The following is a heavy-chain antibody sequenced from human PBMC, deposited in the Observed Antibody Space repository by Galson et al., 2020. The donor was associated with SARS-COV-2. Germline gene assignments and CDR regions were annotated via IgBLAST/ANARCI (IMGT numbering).Heavy chain of an antibody. CDR2: VSGTGATT. J-gene: IGHJ4*02. V-gene: IGHV3-23*01. Sequence: GESLKISCAASGFTFINYAMSWVRQAPGKGLEWVSGVSGTGATTYYADSVKGRFTISRDNSKNTVHLQMNSLRADDAAVYYCAKDHSLSKYGDPYYFEYWGQGTLVTVSS. D-gene: IGHD4-17*01. CDR3: AKDHSLSKYGDPYYFEY. CDR1: GFTFINYA.